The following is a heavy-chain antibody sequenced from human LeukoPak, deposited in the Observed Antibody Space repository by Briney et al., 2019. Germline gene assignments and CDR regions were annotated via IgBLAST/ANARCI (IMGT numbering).Heavy chain of an antibody. CDR3: VTDPAYDYDAVECDL. CDR2: INPNSGGT. J-gene: IGHJ5*02. V-gene: IGHV1-2*02. Sequence: ASVKVSCKASGYTFTGYYMHWVRQAPGQGLEWMGWINPNSGGTKYAQKFQVRVTITRDTSISTASKELSRRRPDDPAAHDCVTDPAYDYDAVECDLWGRGTLVTVSS. D-gene: IGHD3-16*01. CDR1: GYTFTGYY.